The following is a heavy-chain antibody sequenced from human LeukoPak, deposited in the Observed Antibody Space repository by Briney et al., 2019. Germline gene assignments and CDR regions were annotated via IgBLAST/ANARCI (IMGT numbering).Heavy chain of an antibody. CDR1: GGSISSYY. D-gene: IGHD2-15*01. V-gene: IGHV4-59*01. Sequence: SETLSLTCTVSGGSISSYYWSWIRQPPGKGLEWIGYIYYSGSTNYNPSLKSRVTISVDTSKNQFSLKLSSVTAADTAVYYCAREEGGSRDAFDIWGQGTMVAVSS. J-gene: IGHJ3*02. CDR3: AREEGGSRDAFDI. CDR2: IYYSGST.